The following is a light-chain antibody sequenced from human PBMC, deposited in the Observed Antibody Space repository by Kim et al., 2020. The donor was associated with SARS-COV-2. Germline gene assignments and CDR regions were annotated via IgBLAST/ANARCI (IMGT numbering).Light chain of an antibody. V-gene: IGLV2-14*03. Sequence: QSALTQPASVSGSPGQSITISCTGTSSDVGVYNYVSWYQHYPDKAPKLMIYDVSKRPSGVSNRFSGSKSGNTASLTISGLQADDEADYYCSSYTTNSTVVFGGGTQLTVL. CDR3: SSYTTNSTVV. J-gene: IGLJ2*01. CDR1: SSDVGVYNY. CDR2: DVS.